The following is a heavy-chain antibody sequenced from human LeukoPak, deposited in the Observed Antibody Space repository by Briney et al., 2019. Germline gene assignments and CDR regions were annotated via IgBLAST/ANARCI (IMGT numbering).Heavy chain of an antibody. CDR2: IKQDGSEK. J-gene: IGHJ4*02. CDR1: GFTFSSYE. D-gene: IGHD3-10*01. Sequence: GGSLRLSCAASGFTFSSYEMSWVRQAPGKGLEWVANIKQDGSEKYYVDSVKGRFTISRDNAKNSLYLQMNSLRAEDTAVYYCARVMSITMVRGVIPARGFDYWGQGTLVTVSS. CDR3: ARVMSITMVRGVIPARGFDY. V-gene: IGHV3-7*01.